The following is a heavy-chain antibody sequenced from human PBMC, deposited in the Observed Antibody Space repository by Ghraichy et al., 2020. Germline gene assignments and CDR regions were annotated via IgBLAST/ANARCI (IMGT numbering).Heavy chain of an antibody. V-gene: IGHV4-59*01. D-gene: IGHD3-10*01. CDR3: ARGPTVRFPTPNWFDP. Sequence: SETLSLTCSVSGDSIGSYFWSWIRQAPGKGLEWIGYIFYTGDTKYNPSLKSRVSMSVDASNNQFSLNLRSVTAADTALYFCARGPTVRFPTPNWFDPWGQGVLVTVSS. CDR2: IFYTGDT. J-gene: IGHJ5*02. CDR1: GDSIGSYF.